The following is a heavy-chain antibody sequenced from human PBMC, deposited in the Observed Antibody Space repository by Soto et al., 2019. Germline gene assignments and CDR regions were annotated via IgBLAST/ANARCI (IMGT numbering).Heavy chain of an antibody. D-gene: IGHD5-18*01. CDR3: ARGPIGDAAMVTNYFDY. CDR2: LSYDGNNI. V-gene: IGHV3-30-3*01. J-gene: IGHJ4*02. CDR1: GFTFNNYA. Sequence: PVGSLRLSCAASGFTFNNYAIHWVRQAPGKGLEWVAVLSYDGNNIHYADSVKGRFTVSRDNSKNTLFLQMNSLRPEDTALYYCARGPIGDAAMVTNYFDYWGQGTLVTVSS.